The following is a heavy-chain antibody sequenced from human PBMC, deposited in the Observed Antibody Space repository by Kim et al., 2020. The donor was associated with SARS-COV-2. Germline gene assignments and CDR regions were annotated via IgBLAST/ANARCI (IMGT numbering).Heavy chain of an antibody. J-gene: IGHJ4*02. V-gene: IGHV4-39*01. D-gene: IGHD6-19*01. CDR2: VYHIGTT. Sequence: SETLSLTCTVSGDSINSGRYYWAWIRQPPGKGLDWIGFVYHIGTTYYNPSLKSRVTISIDTSKNQVSLNQSPGTAADTAVDYCASVIAVVGIPDYWSQGT. CDR3: ASVIAVVGIPDY. CDR1: GDSINSGRYY.